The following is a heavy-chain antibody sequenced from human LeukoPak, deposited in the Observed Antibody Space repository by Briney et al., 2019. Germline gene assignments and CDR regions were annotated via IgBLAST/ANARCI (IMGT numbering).Heavy chain of an antibody. J-gene: IGHJ4*02. V-gene: IGHV3-66*02. CDR2: IYSGGST. Sequence: PGGSLRLSCAASGFTVSSNYMSWVRQAPGKGLEWVSVIYSGGSTYYADSVKGRFTISRDNSKNTLYLQMNGLRAEDTAVYYCARSTLPAATGYYFDYWGQGTLVTVSS. CDR1: GFTVSSNY. D-gene: IGHD2-2*01. CDR3: ARSTLPAATGYYFDY.